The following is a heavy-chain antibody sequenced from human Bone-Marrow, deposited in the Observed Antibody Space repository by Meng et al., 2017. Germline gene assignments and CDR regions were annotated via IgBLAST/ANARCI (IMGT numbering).Heavy chain of an antibody. CDR3: ARPAPGRAVAASHDAFDI. CDR1: GGTFSSYS. CDR2: IIPIFGTA. Sequence: SVKVSCKASGGTFSSYSISWVRQAPGQGLEWMGGIIPIFGTANYAQKFQGRVTITADESTSTAYMELSSLRSEDTAVYYCARPAPGRAVAASHDAFDIWGQGTMVTVSS. D-gene: IGHD6-19*01. V-gene: IGHV1-69*13. J-gene: IGHJ3*02.